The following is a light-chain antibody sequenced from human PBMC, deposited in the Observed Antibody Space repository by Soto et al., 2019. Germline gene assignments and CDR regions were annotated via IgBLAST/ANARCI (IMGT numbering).Light chain of an antibody. CDR2: EGS. CDR3: CSYAGSSTVV. V-gene: IGLV2-23*01. Sequence: QSALTQPASVSGSPGQSITISCTGTSSDVGSYNLVSWYQQHPGKAPKLMIYEGSKRPSGVSNRVSGSKSGNTASLTISGLQAGDEADYDSCSYAGSSTVVFGGGTKLTVL. J-gene: IGLJ2*01. CDR1: SSDVGSYNL.